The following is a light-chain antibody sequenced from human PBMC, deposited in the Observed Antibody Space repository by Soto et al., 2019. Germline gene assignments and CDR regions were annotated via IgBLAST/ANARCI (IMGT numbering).Light chain of an antibody. J-gene: IGKJ1*01. Sequence: EIVMTQSPATLSVSPGERATPSCRASQSVSSNLAWYQQKPGQAPRLLIYGASTRATGIPARFSGSGSGTEFTLTISSLQSEDFAVYYCQQYNNCPRTCGQGTKV. CDR1: QSVSSN. CDR2: GAS. V-gene: IGKV3-15*01. CDR3: QQYNNCPRT.